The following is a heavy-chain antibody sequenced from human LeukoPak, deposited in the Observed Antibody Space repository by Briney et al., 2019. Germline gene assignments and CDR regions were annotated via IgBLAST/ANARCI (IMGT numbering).Heavy chain of an antibody. Sequence: GASVKVSCKASGYTFTRYGITWVRQAPGQGLEWMGWISAYNGNTYSAQKLQGRVTMTTDTSTSTAYMELRSLRSDDTAVYYCARVLGSSGWYGGWYYYYMDVWGKGTTVTVSS. CDR3: ARVLGSSGWYGGWYYYYMDV. CDR1: GYTFTRYG. CDR2: ISAYNGNT. J-gene: IGHJ6*03. D-gene: IGHD6-19*01. V-gene: IGHV1-18*01.